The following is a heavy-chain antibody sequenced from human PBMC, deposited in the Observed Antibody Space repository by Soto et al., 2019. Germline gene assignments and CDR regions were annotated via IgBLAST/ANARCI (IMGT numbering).Heavy chain of an antibody. CDR1: GFTFSNCG. Sequence: EVQLVESGGGLVQPGGSLRLSCAASGFTFSNCGMNWVRXXPGXXXXXVSYISDSGATKHYADSVKGRFTISRDNGKDSLXXQXXXXXXXXXXXXXXXXXXXXXXXXXXXXXWGQGATVTVSS. V-gene: IGHV3-48*01. CDR2: ISDSGATK. CDR3: XXXXXXXXXXXXXXX. J-gene: IGHJ6*02.